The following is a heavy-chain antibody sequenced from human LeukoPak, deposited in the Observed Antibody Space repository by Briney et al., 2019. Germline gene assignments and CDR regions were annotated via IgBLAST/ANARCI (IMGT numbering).Heavy chain of an antibody. J-gene: IGHJ6*03. D-gene: IGHD5-18*01. CDR3: AKDEWIQLWGNYYYYMDV. Sequence: GGSLRLSCAASGFTVSSSYMNWVRQAPGKGLEWVPAISGSGGSTYYADPVKGRFTISRDNSKNTLYLQMNSLRAEDTAVYYCAKDEWIQLWGNYYYYMDVWGKETTVTVSS. V-gene: IGHV3-23*01. CDR1: GFTVSSSY. CDR2: ISGSGGST.